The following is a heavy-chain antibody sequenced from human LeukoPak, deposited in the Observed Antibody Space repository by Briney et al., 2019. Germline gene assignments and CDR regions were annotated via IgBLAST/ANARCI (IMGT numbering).Heavy chain of an antibody. CDR2: IKQDGSEK. V-gene: IGHV3-7*01. J-gene: IGHJ3*02. CDR3: ASCGLLAMDAFDI. D-gene: IGHD2-2*01. CDR1: GFTFSSYW. Sequence: GGSLRLSCAASGFTFSSYWMSWVRQAPGKGLEWVANIKQDGSEKYYADSVKGRFTISRDNAKNSLYLQMNSLRAEDTAVYYCASCGLLAMDAFDIWGQGTMVTVSS.